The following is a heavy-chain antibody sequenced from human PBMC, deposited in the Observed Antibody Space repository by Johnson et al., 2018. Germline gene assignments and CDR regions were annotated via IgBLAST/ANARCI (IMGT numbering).Heavy chain of an antibody. CDR3: TSHRYYYDDINYYPWAFDI. Sequence: VQLVQSGGGVVQPGRSLRLSCAASGFTFSNYWMHWVRQAPGKGLVWVSRIRRDGSSTSYADSVEGRFAISRDDSKNTAYLQMNSLKTEDTAVYYCTSHRYYYDDINYYPWAFDIWGQGTMVTVSS. CDR1: GFTFSNYW. V-gene: IGHV3-74*02. D-gene: IGHD3-22*01. J-gene: IGHJ3*02. CDR2: IRRDGSST.